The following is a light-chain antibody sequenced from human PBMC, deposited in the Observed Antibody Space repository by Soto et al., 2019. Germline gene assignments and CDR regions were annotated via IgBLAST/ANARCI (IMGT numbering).Light chain of an antibody. V-gene: IGLV2-8*01. CDR2: DVI. CDR1: SRDIGGYDF. CDR3: STYGGSNNLL. J-gene: IGLJ2*01. Sequence: QSALTQPPSASGSPGQSVTISCTGTSRDIGGYDFVSWYQQHPGKAPKLLIYDVIKRPSGVPDRFSGSKSGNTASLTVSGRQTDDEADYYCSTYGGSNNLLFGGGTKRTVL.